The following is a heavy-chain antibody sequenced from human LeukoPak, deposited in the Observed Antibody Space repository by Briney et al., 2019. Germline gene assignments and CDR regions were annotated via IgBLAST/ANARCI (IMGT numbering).Heavy chain of an antibody. CDR2: VYYSGST. CDR3: ARSRPVAGFVSDYYTMDI. D-gene: IGHD6-19*01. Sequence: SETLSLTCTVSGDSIRSDYWSWIRQPPGKGLEWIGYVYYSGSTQYNPSLKSRVTISIGTSKKQFSLRLSFVTAADTAEYYCARSRPVAGFVSDYYTMDIWGQGTTVTVAS. V-gene: IGHV4-59*08. CDR1: GDSIRSDY. J-gene: IGHJ6*02.